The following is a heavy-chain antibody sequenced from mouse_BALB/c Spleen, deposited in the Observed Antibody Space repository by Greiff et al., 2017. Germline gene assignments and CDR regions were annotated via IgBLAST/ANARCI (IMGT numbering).Heavy chain of an antibody. V-gene: IGHV5-17*02. CDR3: ATTYGGNLMDY. J-gene: IGHJ4*01. Sequence: EVQGVESGGGLVQPGGSRKLSCAASGFTFSSFGMHWVRQAPEKGLEWVAYISSGSSTIYYADTVKGRFTISRDNPKNTLFLQMTSLRSEDTAMYYCATTYGGNLMDYWGQGTSVTVSS. CDR2: ISSGSSTI. CDR1: GFTFSSFG. D-gene: IGHD1-1*02.